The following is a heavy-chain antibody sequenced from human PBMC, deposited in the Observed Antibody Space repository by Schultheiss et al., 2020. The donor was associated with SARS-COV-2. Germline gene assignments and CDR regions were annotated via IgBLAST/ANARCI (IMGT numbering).Heavy chain of an antibody. CDR3: ARTGGNSGV. D-gene: IGHD4-23*01. Sequence: GGSLRLSCAASGFTFSSYGMHWVRQAPGKGLEWVAVIWYDGSNKYYADSVKGRFTIFRENFMNTLYLQMNSLRAEDTAVYYCARTGGNSGVWGQGTLVTVSS. J-gene: IGHJ4*02. CDR1: GFTFSSYG. V-gene: IGHV3-33*01. CDR2: IWYDGSNK.